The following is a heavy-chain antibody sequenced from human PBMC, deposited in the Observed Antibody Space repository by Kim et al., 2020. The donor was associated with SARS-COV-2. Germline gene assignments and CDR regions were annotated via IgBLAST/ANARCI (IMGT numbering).Heavy chain of an antibody. D-gene: IGHD3-22*01. Sequence: GGSLRLSCAASGFTFSSYAMSWVRQAPGKGLEWVSAISGSGGSTYYEDSVKGRFTISRDNSKNTLYLQMNSLRAEDTVVYYCAKSDRITMVVVVTLFDYWGQGTLVTVSS. J-gene: IGHJ4*02. V-gene: IGHV3-23*01. CDR3: AKSDRITMVVVVTLFDY. CDR2: ISGSGGST. CDR1: GFTFSSYA.